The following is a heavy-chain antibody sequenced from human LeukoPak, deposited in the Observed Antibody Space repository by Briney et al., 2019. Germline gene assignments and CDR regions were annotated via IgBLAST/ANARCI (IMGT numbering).Heavy chain of an antibody. D-gene: IGHD2-2*01. CDR1: GGSISSYY. V-gene: IGHV4-59*08. Sequence: SETLSLTCSVSGGSISSYYWSWIRQPPGKVLEWIGYIYSSGSTEYNPSLKSRVTISVDPSKNQFSLKLSSVTAADTAVYYCARLFEPAAFSDAFDIWGQGTMVTVSS. CDR2: IYSSGST. CDR3: ARLFEPAAFSDAFDI. J-gene: IGHJ3*02.